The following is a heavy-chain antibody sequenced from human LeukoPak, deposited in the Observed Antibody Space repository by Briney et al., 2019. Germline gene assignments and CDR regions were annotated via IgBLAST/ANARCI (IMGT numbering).Heavy chain of an antibody. J-gene: IGHJ4*02. CDR1: GGSISGSNW. D-gene: IGHD4-17*01. Sequence: PSETLSLTCAVSGGSISGSNWWSWVRQPPGKGLEWIGEMHHSGSTNYNPSLKSRVTISVDKSKNQFSLKLSSVTAADTAVYYFARHGDCYFDYWGQGTLVTVSS. CDR3: ARHGDCYFDY. V-gene: IGHV4-4*02. CDR2: MHHSGST.